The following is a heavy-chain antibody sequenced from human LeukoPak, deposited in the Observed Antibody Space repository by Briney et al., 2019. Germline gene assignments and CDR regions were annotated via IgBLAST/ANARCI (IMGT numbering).Heavy chain of an antibody. CDR1: GYILTNYE. J-gene: IGHJ4*02. CDR2: VNPNGKR. V-gene: IGHV1-8*01. Sequence: ASVKVSCTASGYILTNYEINWVGQAGGQGLEWVGWVNPNGKRVYAQKFQGRVTLSTDSSINTAYMELTSLRSDDTAVYYCAKGLRSDFWGQGTLVSVSS. D-gene: IGHD3-16*02. CDR3: AKGLRSDF.